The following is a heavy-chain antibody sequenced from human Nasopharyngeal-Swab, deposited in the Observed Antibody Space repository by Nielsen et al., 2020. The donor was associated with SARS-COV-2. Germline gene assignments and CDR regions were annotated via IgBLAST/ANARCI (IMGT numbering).Heavy chain of an antibody. J-gene: IGHJ6*02. CDR3: ASPGGIYCSSTSCYSDYYYYYGMDV. D-gene: IGHD2-2*01. CDR2: ISAYNGNT. Sequence: ASVKVSCKASGYTFTSYGISWVRQAPGQGLEWMGWISAYNGNTNYAQKLQGRVTMTTDTSTSTAYMELRSLRSDDTAVYYCASPGGIYCSSTSCYSDYYYYYGMDVRGQGTTVTVSS. V-gene: IGHV1-18*01. CDR1: GYTFTSYG.